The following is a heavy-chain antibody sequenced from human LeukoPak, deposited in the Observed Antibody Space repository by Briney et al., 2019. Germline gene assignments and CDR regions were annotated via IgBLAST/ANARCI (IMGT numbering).Heavy chain of an antibody. CDR1: GGSISSYY. D-gene: IGHD2-8*01. V-gene: IGHV4-59*08. Sequence: PSETLSLTCTVSGGSISSYYWSWIRQPPGKGLEWIGYIYYSGSTNYNPSLKSRVTISVDTSKNQFSLKLSPVTAADTAVYYCASNGDYYYGMDVWGQGTTVTVSS. CDR2: IYYSGST. CDR3: ASNGDYYYGMDV. J-gene: IGHJ6*02.